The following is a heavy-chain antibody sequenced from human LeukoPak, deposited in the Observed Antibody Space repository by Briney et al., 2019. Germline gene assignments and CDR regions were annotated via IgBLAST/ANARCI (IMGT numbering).Heavy chain of an antibody. D-gene: IGHD6-13*01. CDR2: IKQDGSEK. CDR1: GFTFSSYW. CDR3: ARASSSWYIYFDY. J-gene: IGHJ4*02. Sequence: GGSLRLSCAASGFTFSSYWMSWVRQAPGKGLEWVANIKQDGSEKYYVDSVKGRFTISRDNAKNSLYLQMNSLRAEDTAVYYCARASSSWYIYFDYWGQGTLVTVSS. V-gene: IGHV3-7*01.